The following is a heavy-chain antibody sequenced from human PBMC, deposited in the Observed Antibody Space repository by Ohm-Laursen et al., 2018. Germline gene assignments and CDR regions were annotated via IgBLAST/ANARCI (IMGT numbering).Heavy chain of an antibody. Sequence: SLRLSCAASGFTVSSNYMTWVRQAPGKGLEWVSVIYSGGSTYYADSVKGRFTISRDNSKNTLYLQMNSLRAEDTAVYYCARDYYGDPSSDYWGQATLVTVSS. J-gene: IGHJ4*02. CDR3: ARDYYGDPSSDY. CDR1: GFTVSSNY. D-gene: IGHD4-17*01. V-gene: IGHV3-53*01. CDR2: IYSGGST.